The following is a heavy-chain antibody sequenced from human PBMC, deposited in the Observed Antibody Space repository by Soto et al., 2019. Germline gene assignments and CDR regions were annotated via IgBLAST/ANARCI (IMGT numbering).Heavy chain of an antibody. D-gene: IGHD1-26*01. J-gene: IGHJ4*02. CDR3: AREVGGSSFDY. CDR1: GFTFSSYG. CDR2: IWYDGSNK. Sequence: LRLSCAASGFTFSSYGMHWVRQAPGKGLEWVAVIWYDGSNKYYADSVKGRFTISRDNSKNTLYLQMNSLRAEDTAVYYCAREVGGSSFDYWGQGTLVTVS. V-gene: IGHV3-33*01.